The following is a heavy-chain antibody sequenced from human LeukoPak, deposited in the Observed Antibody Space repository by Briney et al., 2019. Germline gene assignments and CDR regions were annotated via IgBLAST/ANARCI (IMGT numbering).Heavy chain of an antibody. J-gene: IGHJ4*02. CDR3: AKGRKGPGPFDY. V-gene: IGHV3-33*06. CDR1: GFTFSSYG. D-gene: IGHD1-14*01. CDR2: IWYDGSNR. Sequence: GGSLRLSCTASGFTFSSYGMHWVRQAPGKGLEWVAVIWYDGSNRYYADSVKGRFTISRDNSKNTLYLQMNSLRAEDTAVYYCAKGRKGPGPFDYWGQGTLVTVSS.